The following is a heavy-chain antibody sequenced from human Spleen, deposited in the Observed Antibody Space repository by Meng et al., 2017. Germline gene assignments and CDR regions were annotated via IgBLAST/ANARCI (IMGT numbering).Heavy chain of an antibody. CDR1: GPTFNSDW. D-gene: IGHD1-26*01. J-gene: IGHJ4*02. V-gene: IGHV3-74*01. CDR3: ASNSGI. Sequence: GGSLRLSCAASGPTFNSDWMYWARQAPGKGLVWLSRISSDGTTTNYADSVKGRFTISRDNAKNTLYLQMSSLTAEDTAVYYCASNSGIWGQGTLVTVSS. CDR2: ISSDGTTT.